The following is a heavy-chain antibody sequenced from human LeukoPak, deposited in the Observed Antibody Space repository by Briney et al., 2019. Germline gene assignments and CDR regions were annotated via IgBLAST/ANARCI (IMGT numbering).Heavy chain of an antibody. CDR1: GFTLSNHW. CDR2: MSGSGGST. J-gene: IGHJ3*02. Sequence: GGSLRLSCAASGFTLSNHWMIWVRQAPGKGLEWVSTMSGSGGSTFYADFVKGRFAISRDNSKNTLYLQMNSLRAEDTAVYYCAKYRSGYVDAFDIWGQGTMVTVSS. CDR3: AKYRSGYVDAFDI. D-gene: IGHD3-22*01. V-gene: IGHV3-23*01.